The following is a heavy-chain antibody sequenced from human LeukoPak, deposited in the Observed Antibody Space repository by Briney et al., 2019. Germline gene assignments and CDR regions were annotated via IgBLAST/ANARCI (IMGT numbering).Heavy chain of an antibody. V-gene: IGHV4-39*01. CDR3: ARSSMFRGVTVDY. CDR1: GGSINSSGYY. J-gene: IGHJ4*02. Sequence: SETLSLTCTLSGGSINSSGYYWGWIRKPPGGALGWIGSIYHSGYTYYNPSLKSRVTISVDTSKSQFSLKLSSVTAADTAVYYCARSSMFRGVTVDYWGQGTLVTVSS. CDR2: IYHSGYT. D-gene: IGHD3-10*01.